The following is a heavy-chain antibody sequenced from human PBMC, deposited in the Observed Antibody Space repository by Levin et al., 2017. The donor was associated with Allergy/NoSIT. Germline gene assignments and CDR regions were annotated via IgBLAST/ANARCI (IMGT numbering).Heavy chain of an antibody. J-gene: IGHJ5*01. Sequence: GGSLRLSCVSSGFSFNTYAMTWVRQAPGKGLEWVSTISTTGATVRYSDSVKGRFTLSRDNSKNTLHLQMSSLRADDTAFYYCAKDRERWLFATSPFDSWGQGTLVTVSS. D-gene: IGHD6-19*01. V-gene: IGHV3-23*01. CDR2: ISTTGATV. CDR1: GFSFNTYA. CDR3: AKDRERWLFATSPFDS.